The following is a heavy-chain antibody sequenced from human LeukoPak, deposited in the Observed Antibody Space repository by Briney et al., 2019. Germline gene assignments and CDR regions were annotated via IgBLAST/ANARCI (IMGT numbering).Heavy chain of an antibody. Sequence: GGSLRLSCVASGFTFSSYAMSWVRQAPGKGLEWVSASTGSGGSTYYVDSVKGRFTISRDNSKNTLNLQMNSLRAEDTAVYYCAKPPTVTTSRVYWYFDLWGRGTLVTVSS. V-gene: IGHV3-23*01. CDR1: GFTFSSYA. CDR3: AKPPTVTTSRVYWYFDL. CDR2: STGSGGST. J-gene: IGHJ2*01. D-gene: IGHD4-17*01.